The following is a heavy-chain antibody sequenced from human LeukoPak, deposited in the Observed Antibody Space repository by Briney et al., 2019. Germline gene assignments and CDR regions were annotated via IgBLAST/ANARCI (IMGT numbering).Heavy chain of an antibody. Sequence: GGSLRLSCAASGFTFSNAWMSWVRQAPGKGLEWVGRIKSKTDGGTTDYAAPVKGRFTISRDDSKNTLYLQMNSLKTEDTAVYYCTTATRGFELGIDYWGQGTLVTVSS. CDR3: TTATRGFELGIDY. CDR1: GFTFSNAW. V-gene: IGHV3-15*01. CDR2: IKSKTDGGTT. D-gene: IGHD7-27*01. J-gene: IGHJ4*02.